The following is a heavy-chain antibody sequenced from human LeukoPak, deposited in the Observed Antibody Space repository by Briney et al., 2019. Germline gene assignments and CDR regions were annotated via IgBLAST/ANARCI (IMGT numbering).Heavy chain of an antibody. CDR3: ARAAPTSYYYGSGSYYPFDY. V-gene: IGHV1-69*13. CDR2: IIPIFGTA. CDR1: GGTFSSYA. Sequence: SVKVSCKASGGTFSSYAISWVRQAPGQGLEWMGGIIPIFGTANYAQKFQGRVTITADESTSTAYMELSSLRSEDTAVYYCARAAPTSYYYGSGSYYPFDYWGQGTLVTVSS. D-gene: IGHD3-10*01. J-gene: IGHJ4*02.